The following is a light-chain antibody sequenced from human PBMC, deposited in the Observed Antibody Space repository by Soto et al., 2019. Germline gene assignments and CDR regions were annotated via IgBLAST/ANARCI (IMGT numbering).Light chain of an antibody. CDR2: DAS. J-gene: IGKJ4*01. CDR3: QQRGNWPLT. Sequence: EIVLTQSPVTLSLSPGERATLSCRASQSVSRSLAWYQQKPGQAPRLLVYDASNRATGIPARCSGSGSGTDFTLTISSLEREDFAVYFCQQRGNWPLTFGGGTKVEIK. CDR1: QSVSRS. V-gene: IGKV3-11*01.